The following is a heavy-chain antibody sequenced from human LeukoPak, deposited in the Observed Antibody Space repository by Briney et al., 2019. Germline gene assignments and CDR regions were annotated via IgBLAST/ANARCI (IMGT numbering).Heavy chain of an antibody. CDR1: GFTFSDYY. Sequence: PGGSLRLSCAASGFTFSDYYMSWIRQAPGKGLEWVSYISSSGSTIYYADSVKGRFTISRDNAKNSLYLQMNSLRAEDTAVYYCARESIVVVPAATHWGQGTLVTVSS. D-gene: IGHD2-2*01. J-gene: IGHJ4*02. CDR3: ARESIVVVPAATH. CDR2: ISSSGSTI. V-gene: IGHV3-11*04.